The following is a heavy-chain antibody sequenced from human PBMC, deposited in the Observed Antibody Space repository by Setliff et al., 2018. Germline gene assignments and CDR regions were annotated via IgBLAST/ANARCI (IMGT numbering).Heavy chain of an antibody. CDR1: GVSFSDYY. D-gene: IGHD2-8*02. Sequence: SETLSLTCTVYGVSFSDYYWGWVRQSPGKGLDWIGEINHSGTTNYDPSLEGRISISVDTSKNQVSLKLNSVTAADTAVYYCARVGCAGVLCYNHGYYYALDVWGQGTTVTVSS. V-gene: IGHV4-34*01. J-gene: IGHJ6*02. CDR2: INHSGTT. CDR3: ARVGCAGVLCYNHGYYYALDV.